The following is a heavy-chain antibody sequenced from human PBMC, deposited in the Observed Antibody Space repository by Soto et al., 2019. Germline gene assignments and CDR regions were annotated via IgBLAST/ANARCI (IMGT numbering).Heavy chain of an antibody. J-gene: IGHJ5*02. Sequence: SQTLSVTCSVSGGSISRSSYYRGWIRQPPGRGLEWIGSIYYSGSTYYNPSLKSRVTISVDTSKNQFSLKLSSVTAADTAVYYCARQRPWFDPWGQGTLVTVSS. CDR3: ARQRPWFDP. V-gene: IGHV4-39*01. CDR1: GGSISRSSYY. CDR2: IYYSGST.